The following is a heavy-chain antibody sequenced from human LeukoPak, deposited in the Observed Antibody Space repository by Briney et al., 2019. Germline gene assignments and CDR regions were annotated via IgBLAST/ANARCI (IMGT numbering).Heavy chain of an antibody. CDR1: GFTFSSYA. J-gene: IGHJ6*02. D-gene: IGHD3-10*01. CDR2: ISSNGGST. Sequence: GGSLRLSCAASGFTFSSYAMHWVRQAPGKGLEYVSAISSNGGSTYYANSVKGRFTISRDNSKNTLYLQMGSLRAEDMAVYYCARAETPQGVTYYYYGMDVWGRGTTVTVSS. CDR3: ARAETPQGVTYYYYGMDV. V-gene: IGHV3-64*01.